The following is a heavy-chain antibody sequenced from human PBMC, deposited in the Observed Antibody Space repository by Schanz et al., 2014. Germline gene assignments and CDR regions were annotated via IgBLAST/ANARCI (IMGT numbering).Heavy chain of an antibody. CDR3: VRDESVISGVWFDP. CDR1: GFTFSNNW. V-gene: IGHV3-74*01. CDR2: IDGEGSDT. Sequence: LLVESGGGLVQPGGSLRLSCAASGFTFSNNWMHWFRQGPGKGLSWVARIDGEGSDTRYADSVKGRFTISRDNARNPVSLQMNSLSAAATAVYYCVRDESVISGVWFDPWGQGTLVTVSS. J-gene: IGHJ5*02. D-gene: IGHD3-16*02.